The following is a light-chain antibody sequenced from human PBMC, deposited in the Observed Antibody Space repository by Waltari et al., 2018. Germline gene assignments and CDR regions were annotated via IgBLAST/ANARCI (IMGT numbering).Light chain of an antibody. Sequence: QSVLTQPPSVSGAPGQRVTISCTGSSSNIGAGYDVPWYQQLPGTAPKLLIYGNSNRPSGVPDRVSGSKSGTSASLAITGRQAEDEADYYCQSYDSSLSGSVFGGGTKLTVL. J-gene: IGLJ3*02. CDR3: QSYDSSLSGSV. CDR1: SSNIGAGYD. CDR2: GNS. V-gene: IGLV1-40*01.